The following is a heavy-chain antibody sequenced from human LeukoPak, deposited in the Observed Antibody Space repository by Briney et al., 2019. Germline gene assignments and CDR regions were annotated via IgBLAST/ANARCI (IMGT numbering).Heavy chain of an antibody. CDR1: GYTFTSYG. Sequence: ASVTVSCKASGYTFTSYGISWVRQAPGQGLEWMGWISAYNGNTNYAQKLQGRVTMTTDTSTSTAYMELRSLRSDDTAVYYCARASGYSIPCAFDIWGQGTMVTGSS. CDR3: ARASGYSIPCAFDI. CDR2: ISAYNGNT. D-gene: IGHD6-13*01. J-gene: IGHJ3*02. V-gene: IGHV1-18*01.